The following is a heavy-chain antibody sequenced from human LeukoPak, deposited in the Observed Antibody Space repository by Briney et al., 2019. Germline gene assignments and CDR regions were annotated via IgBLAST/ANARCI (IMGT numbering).Heavy chain of an antibody. Sequence: GGSLRLSCAASGFTVSSNYMSWVRQAPGKGLEWVSAISGSGGSTYYADSVKGRFTISRDNSKNTLYLQMNSLRAEDTAVYYCAKDRHGDPDYWGQGTLVTVSS. V-gene: IGHV3-23*01. CDR2: ISGSGGST. CDR3: AKDRHGDPDY. CDR1: GFTVSSNY. D-gene: IGHD4-17*01. J-gene: IGHJ4*02.